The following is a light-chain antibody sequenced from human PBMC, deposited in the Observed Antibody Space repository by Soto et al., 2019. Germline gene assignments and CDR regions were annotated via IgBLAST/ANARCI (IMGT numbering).Light chain of an antibody. Sequence: DIQMAQSPSSLSASLGDRVTITCRASENIRHYLNWYHQKPGKAPTLLIYAASTLQSGVPARFSGSGSGADFTLTISSLQPEDFASYYCQQTYTMPCTFGQGTKLAIK. CDR1: ENIRHY. CDR2: AAS. CDR3: QQTYTMPCT. J-gene: IGKJ2*02. V-gene: IGKV1-39*01.